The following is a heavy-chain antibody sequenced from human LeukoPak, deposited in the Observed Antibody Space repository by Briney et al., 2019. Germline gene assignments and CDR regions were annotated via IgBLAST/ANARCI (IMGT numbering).Heavy chain of an antibody. CDR1: GFSFSSYG. CDR2: IPYDGSNK. V-gene: IGHV3-30*18. D-gene: IGHD2-2*01. Sequence: GGSLRLSCAASGFSFSSYGMHWVRQAPGKGLEWVAVIPYDGSNKYYADSVKGRFTISRDNSKNTLYLQMNSLRAEDTAVYYCAKDPSRRGGWFDPWGQGALVTVSS. CDR3: AKDPSRRGGWFDP. J-gene: IGHJ5*02.